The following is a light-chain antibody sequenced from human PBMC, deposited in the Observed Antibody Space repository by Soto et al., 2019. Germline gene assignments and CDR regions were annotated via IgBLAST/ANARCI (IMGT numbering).Light chain of an antibody. J-gene: IGKJ3*01. V-gene: IGKV1-12*01. CDR1: QGINSW. CDR2: AAS. Sequence: IQMTQSPSSVSASVGDRVTMTCRASQGINSWLAWYQQKPGKAPKLLIYAASGLQSGVPSRFSGSGSGTDFTLTISSLQPEAFTTSYCQRANSFQFAFGAGTIVDIK. CDR3: QRANSFQFA.